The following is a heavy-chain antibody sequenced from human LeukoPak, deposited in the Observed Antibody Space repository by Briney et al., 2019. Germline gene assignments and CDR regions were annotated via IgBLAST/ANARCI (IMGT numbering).Heavy chain of an antibody. D-gene: IGHD1-26*01. CDR1: GGTFSSYA. J-gene: IGHJ5*02. V-gene: IGHV1-69*13. CDR2: IIPIFGTA. CDR3: ARGSAVGATLYNWFDP. Sequence: SVKVSCKASGGTFSSYAISWVRQAPGQGLEWMGGIIPIFGTANYAQKFQGRVTITADESTSTAYMELSSLRSEDTAVYYCARGSAVGATLYNWFDPWGQGTLVTVSS.